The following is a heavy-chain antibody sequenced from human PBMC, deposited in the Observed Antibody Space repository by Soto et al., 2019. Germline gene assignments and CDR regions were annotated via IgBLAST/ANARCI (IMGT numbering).Heavy chain of an antibody. Sequence: QVQLVQSGAEVKKPGSSVKVSCKASGGTFSSYTISWVRQAPGQGLEWMGRIIPIRGIANYAHKFQGRVTITADKSTSTASMELSSLRSEATAVYYCASPKQNKNDAFDIWGQGTMVTVSS. CDR1: GGTFSSYT. J-gene: IGHJ3*02. CDR3: ASPKQNKNDAFDI. CDR2: IIPIRGIA. V-gene: IGHV1-69*02.